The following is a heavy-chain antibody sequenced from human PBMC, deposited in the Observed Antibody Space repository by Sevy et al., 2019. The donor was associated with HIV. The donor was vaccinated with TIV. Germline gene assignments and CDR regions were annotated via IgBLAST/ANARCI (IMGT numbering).Heavy chain of an antibody. J-gene: IGHJ6*02. CDR2: ISWNGAST. V-gene: IGHV3-9*01. Sequence: GGSLRLSCAASGFTFDDSAMHWVRQAPGKGLEWVSGISWNGASTGYVASVRGRFTISRDNAKKFLYLQMNSLRDEDTALYYCAKGGRGLELRNYYYQAMDVWGQGTTVTVSS. CDR1: GFTFDDSA. CDR3: AKGGRGLELRNYYYQAMDV. D-gene: IGHD1-7*01.